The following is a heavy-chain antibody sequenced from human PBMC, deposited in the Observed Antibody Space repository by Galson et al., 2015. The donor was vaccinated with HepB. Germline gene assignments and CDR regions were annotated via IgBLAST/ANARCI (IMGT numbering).Heavy chain of an antibody. V-gene: IGHV4-39*01. D-gene: IGHD3-16*01. CDR1: GGSLNIGSY. Sequence: TLSLTCSVSGGSLNIGSYWGWIRQPPGKGLEWIGSIYYSGSTYYSPSLSSRAVISADMSNNQFSLKLYSVTAADTAVYYCVMFAGHWGQGILVTVSS. CDR2: IYYSGST. CDR3: VMFAGH. J-gene: IGHJ4*02.